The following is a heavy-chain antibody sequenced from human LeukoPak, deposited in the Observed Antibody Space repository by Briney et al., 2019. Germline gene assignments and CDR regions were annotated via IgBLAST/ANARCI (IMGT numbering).Heavy chain of an antibody. CDR1: GGSISSYY. J-gene: IGHJ5*02. CDR3: ARDVYSSSWYNWFDP. Sequence: KSSETLSLTCTVSGGSISSYYWSWIRQPPGRGLEWIGYIYYSGSTNYNPSLKSRVTISVDTSKNQFSLKLSSVTAADTAVYYCARDVYSSSWYNWFDPWGQGTPVTVSS. CDR2: IYYSGST. V-gene: IGHV4-59*01. D-gene: IGHD6-13*01.